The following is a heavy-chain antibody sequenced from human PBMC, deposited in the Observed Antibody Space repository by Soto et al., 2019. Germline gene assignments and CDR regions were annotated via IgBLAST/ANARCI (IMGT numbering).Heavy chain of an antibody. J-gene: IGHJ4*02. V-gene: IGHV4-39*01. D-gene: IGHD3-9*01. Sequence: PSENLSLTRTGSGGSPSTTDHHLGWVRQSPRKGLEWIGSIYYTGTTYYNLSLQSRVSIYVDTSRNQYSLNLRSMTAADTAIYYCVRQVTYDILAPPCLLDSWGQGTLVTVSS. CDR1: GGSPSTTDHH. CDR3: VRQVTYDILAPPCLLDS. CDR2: IYYTGTT.